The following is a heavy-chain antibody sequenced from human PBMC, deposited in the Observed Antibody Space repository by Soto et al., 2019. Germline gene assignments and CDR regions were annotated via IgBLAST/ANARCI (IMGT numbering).Heavy chain of an antibody. J-gene: IGHJ4*02. CDR1: GGSINSYW. CDR2: VYSSGTT. CDR3: ARDIGSFAYGEGY. V-gene: IGHV4-4*07. D-gene: IGHD3-10*01. Sequence: SETVSLTCSVSGGSINSYWWSWIRQPAGKGLEWIGRVYSSGTTDYNPSLNSRATMSVETSKNQFSLKLISVTAADTAVYYCARDIGSFAYGEGYWGQGIQVTVSS.